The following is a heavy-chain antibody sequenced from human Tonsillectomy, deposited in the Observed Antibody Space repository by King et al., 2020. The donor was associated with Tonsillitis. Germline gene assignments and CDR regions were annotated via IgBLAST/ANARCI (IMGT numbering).Heavy chain of an antibody. CDR1: VYTFTIYY. Sequence: VQLVQSGAEVKKPGASVKVSCKASVYTFTIYYMHWVRQAPGQWLEWMGIINPSGGSTSYAQKFPGRVTMTRDTSTSTVYMARSSLRSEDTAVYYCARGGYCGGDCYYFDYWGQGTLVTVSS. J-gene: IGHJ4*02. V-gene: IGHV1-46*03. D-gene: IGHD2-21*02. CDR2: INPSGGST. CDR3: ARGGYCGGDCYYFDY.